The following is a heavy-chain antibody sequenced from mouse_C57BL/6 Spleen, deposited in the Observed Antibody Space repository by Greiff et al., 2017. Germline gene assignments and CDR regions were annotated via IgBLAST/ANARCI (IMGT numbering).Heavy chain of an antibody. D-gene: IGHD2-2*01. J-gene: IGHJ4*01. V-gene: IGHV10-3*01. CDR2: IRTKSSNYAT. CDR3: VRDKGYPNDMDY. CDR1: GFTFNTYA. Sequence: DVLLVESGGGLVQPKGSLKLSCAASGFTFNTYAMHWVRQAPGKGLEWVARIRTKSSNYATYYADSVKDRLTISRDDSQSMLYLRMNNLKTEDTAMYYSVRDKGYPNDMDYWGQGTSVTVSS.